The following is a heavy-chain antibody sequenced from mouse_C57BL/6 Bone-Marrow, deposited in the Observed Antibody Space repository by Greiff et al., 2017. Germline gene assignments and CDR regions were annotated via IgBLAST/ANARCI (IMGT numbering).Heavy chain of an antibody. J-gene: IGHJ2*01. CDR1: GFNIKDDY. D-gene: IGHD2-3*01. CDR3: SSFDGNYFDF. Sequence: EVQLQQSGAELVRPGASVKLSCTASGFNIKDDYIHWVKQRPEQGLEWIGWIDPEIGDTEYASKFQGKATITSDTSSNTAYLQLSSLTSEDTAVYYWSSFDGNYFDFRGQGTPLTVAS. V-gene: IGHV14-4*01. CDR2: IDPEIGDT.